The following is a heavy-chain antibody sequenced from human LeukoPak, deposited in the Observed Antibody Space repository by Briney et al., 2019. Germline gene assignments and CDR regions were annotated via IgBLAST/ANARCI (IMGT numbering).Heavy chain of an antibody. CDR2: IYYSGSI. D-gene: IGHD3-3*01. V-gene: IGHV4-59*01. Sequence: PSETLSLTCTVSGGSISSYYWSWIRQPPAKGLEWIGYIYYSGSINYHPSLKSRVTISVDTSKNQFSMKMSSVTAADTAVYYCARAPHDFWSGYAWFDPWGQGTLVTVSS. J-gene: IGHJ5*02. CDR3: ARAPHDFWSGYAWFDP. CDR1: GGSISSYY.